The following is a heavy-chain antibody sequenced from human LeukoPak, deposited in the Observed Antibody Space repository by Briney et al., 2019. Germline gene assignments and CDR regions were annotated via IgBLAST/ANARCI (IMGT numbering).Heavy chain of an antibody. Sequence: GGSLRLSCAASGFTFSSYWMHWVRQAPGKGLVWVSRINNDGGSTNYADPVKGRFTISRDNAKNTLYLQMNSLRAEDTAVYYCARVGYSSSWYIDDWGQGTLVTVSS. J-gene: IGHJ4*02. V-gene: IGHV3-74*01. CDR1: GFTFSSYW. CDR2: INNDGGST. CDR3: ARVGYSSSWYIDD. D-gene: IGHD6-13*01.